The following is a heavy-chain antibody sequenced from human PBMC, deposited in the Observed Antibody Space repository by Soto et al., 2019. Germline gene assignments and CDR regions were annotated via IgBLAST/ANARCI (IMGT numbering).Heavy chain of an antibody. CDR2: MNPNSGNT. CDR3: ARGGALRYFDWLCTEATDDAFDI. D-gene: IGHD3-9*01. CDR1: GYTFTSYD. Sequence: GASVKVSCKASGYTFTSYDINWVRQATGQGLEWMGWMNPNSGNTGYAQKFQGRVTMTRNTSISTAYMELSSLGSEDTAVYYCARGGALRYFDWLCTEATDDAFDIWGQGTTVTVSS. J-gene: IGHJ3*02. V-gene: IGHV1-8*01.